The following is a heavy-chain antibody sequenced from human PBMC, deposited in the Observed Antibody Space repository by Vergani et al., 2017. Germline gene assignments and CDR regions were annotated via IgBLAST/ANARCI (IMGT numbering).Heavy chain of an antibody. J-gene: IGHJ2*01. Sequence: EVQLLESGGGLVQPGGSLRLSCAASGFTFSSYAMSWVRQAPGKGLEWVSAISGSGGSTYYADSVKGRFTISRDNSKNTLYLQMNSRRAEDTAVYYCAKASDYGDFHWYFDLWGRGTLVTVSS. V-gene: IGHV3-23*01. CDR1: GFTFSSYA. D-gene: IGHD4-17*01. CDR3: AKASDYGDFHWYFDL. CDR2: ISGSGGST.